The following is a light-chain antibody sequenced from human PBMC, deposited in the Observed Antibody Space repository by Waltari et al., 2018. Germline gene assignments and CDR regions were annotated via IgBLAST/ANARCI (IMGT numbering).Light chain of an antibody. J-gene: IGLJ3*02. V-gene: IGLV1-44*01. CDR2: ANY. CDR1: TSNIGTNT. Sequence: QSVLTQPPSTSGTPGQTVTISCSGSTSNIGTNTVTWYQLLPGTAHKTVIFANYPRPSGVPARFSASKSGTSASLVISGLRSEDEADYFCATWDDSLSGRVFGGGTKVTVL. CDR3: ATWDDSLSGRV.